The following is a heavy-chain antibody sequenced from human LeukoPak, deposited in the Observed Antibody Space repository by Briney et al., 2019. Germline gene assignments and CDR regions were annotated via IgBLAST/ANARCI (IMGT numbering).Heavy chain of an antibody. V-gene: IGHV3-23*01. CDR2: ISASGTTT. D-gene: IGHD3-3*01. J-gene: IGHJ4*02. CDR1: GFSLTNYA. CDR3: AKGAQFDFWSGYTLEYFDV. Sequence: RGSLRLSCAASGFSLTNYAMNWVRQAPGKELEWVSFISASGTTTHYSDSVKGRFTISRDNSKNTLFLQINSLRAEDTAAYYCAKGAQFDFWSGYTLEYFDVWGKGTLVTVSS.